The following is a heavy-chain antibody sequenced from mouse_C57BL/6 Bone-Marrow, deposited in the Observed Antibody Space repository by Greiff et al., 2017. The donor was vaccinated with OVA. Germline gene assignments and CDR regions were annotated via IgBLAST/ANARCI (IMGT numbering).Heavy chain of an antibody. V-gene: IGHV5-12*01. D-gene: IGHD2-3*01. Sequence: EVKLVESGGGLVQPGGSLKLSCAASGFTFSDYYMYWVRQTPEKRLEWVAYISNGGGSTYYPDTVKGRFTISRDNAKNTLYLQMSRLKSEDTAMYYCARPGGGYYLFAYWGQGTLVTVSA. CDR1: GFTFSDYY. CDR2: ISNGGGST. J-gene: IGHJ3*01. CDR3: ARPGGGYYLFAY.